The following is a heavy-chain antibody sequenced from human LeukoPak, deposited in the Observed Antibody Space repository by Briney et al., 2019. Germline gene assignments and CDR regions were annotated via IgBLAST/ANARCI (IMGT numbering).Heavy chain of an antibody. Sequence: PGGSLRLSCAVSGFIFSSYGMSWVRHAPGQGLEGVSVSGSGGSKYYADSVKGRFTISRDNSTNTLYLQMNSLRAEDTAVYYCAKGDYSGSYYFDYWGQGTLVTVSS. J-gene: IGHJ4*02. V-gene: IGHV3-23*01. CDR1: GFIFSSYG. D-gene: IGHD1-26*01. CDR2: SGSGGSK. CDR3: AKGDYSGSYYFDY.